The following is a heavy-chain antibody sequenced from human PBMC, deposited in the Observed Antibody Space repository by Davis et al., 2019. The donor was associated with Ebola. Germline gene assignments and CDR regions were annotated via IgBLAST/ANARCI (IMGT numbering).Heavy chain of an antibody. Sequence: SLKISCAASGFTFDDYAMHWVRQAPGKGLEWVSGISWNSGSIGYADSVKGRFTISRDNAKNSLYLQMNSLRAEDTAVYYCARALYYDSSGYTFDYWGQGTLVTVSS. CDR2: ISWNSGSI. J-gene: IGHJ4*02. CDR3: ARALYYDSSGYTFDY. V-gene: IGHV3-9*01. D-gene: IGHD3-22*01. CDR1: GFTFDDYA.